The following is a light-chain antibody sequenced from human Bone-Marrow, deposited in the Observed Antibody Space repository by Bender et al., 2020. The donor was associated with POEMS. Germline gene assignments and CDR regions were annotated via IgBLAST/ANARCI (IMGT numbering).Light chain of an antibody. V-gene: IGLV1-36*01. J-gene: IGLJ2*01. CDR1: SSNIGNNA. Sequence: QSVLTQPPSVSEAPRQRVTISCSGGSSNIGNNAVNWYQQVPGKAPELLIYYDDLLSSGVSDRFSGSKSGTSASLAISGLQSEDEADYYCAAWDDSLNGVVFGGGTKLTVL. CDR2: YDD. CDR3: AAWDDSLNGVV.